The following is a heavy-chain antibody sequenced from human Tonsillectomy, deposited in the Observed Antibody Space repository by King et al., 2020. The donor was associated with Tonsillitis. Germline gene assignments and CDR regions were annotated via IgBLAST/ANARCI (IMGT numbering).Heavy chain of an antibody. CDR1: GSTFTSYG. CDR2: ISGYNGNT. Sequence: QLVQSGAEVKKPGASVKVSCKASGSTFTSYGISWVRHAPGQGLEWMGWISGYNGNTNYAQKLQGRVTMTTDKSTSTAYMALRSLRADGTAVYYCARDNWNYPLFDYWGQGTLVTVSS. D-gene: IGHD1-7*01. V-gene: IGHV1-18*01. J-gene: IGHJ4*02. CDR3: ARDNWNYPLFDY.